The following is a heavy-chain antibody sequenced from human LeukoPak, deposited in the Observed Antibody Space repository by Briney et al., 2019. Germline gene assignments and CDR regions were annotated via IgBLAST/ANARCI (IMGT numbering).Heavy chain of an antibody. Sequence: GGSLRLSCAASGFTFSSYGMHWVRQAPGKGLEWVAFIRDDGSNKYYADSVMGRFTISRDNSKNTLYLQMNSLRAEDTAVYYCARWGESYYYDSSGYEPAFDIWGQGTMVTVSS. V-gene: IGHV3-30*02. CDR3: ARWGESYYYDSSGYEPAFDI. D-gene: IGHD3-22*01. J-gene: IGHJ3*02. CDR2: IRDDGSNK. CDR1: GFTFSSYG.